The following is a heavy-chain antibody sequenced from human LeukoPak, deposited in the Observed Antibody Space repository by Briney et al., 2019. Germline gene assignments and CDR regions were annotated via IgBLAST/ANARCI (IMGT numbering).Heavy chain of an antibody. CDR1: GYTFSSYG. D-gene: IGHD3-10*01. Sequence: ASVKVSCKASGYTFSSYGISWVRQAPGQGLEWMGWINVYNGNTNYALELQGRVTMTTDTSTSTAFLELRSLTSDDTALYYCARFPYGSDYFGYWGPGSLVTVSS. CDR3: ARFPYGSDYFGY. CDR2: INVYNGNT. J-gene: IGHJ4*02. V-gene: IGHV1-18*04.